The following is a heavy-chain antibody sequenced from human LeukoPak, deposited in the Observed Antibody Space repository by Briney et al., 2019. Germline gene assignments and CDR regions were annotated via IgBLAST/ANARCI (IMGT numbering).Heavy chain of an antibody. J-gene: IGHJ5*02. CDR2: MYYSGST. CDR3: ARPYYYDSRIDP. D-gene: IGHD3-22*01. V-gene: IGHV4-30-4*01. CDR1: GGSISSGDYC. Sequence: SETLSLTCTVSGGSISSGDYCWSWIRQPPGKGLEWIGYMYYSGSTYYNPSLKSRATISVDTSKNQFSLKLSSVTAADTAVYYCARPYYYDSRIDPWGQGTLVTVSS.